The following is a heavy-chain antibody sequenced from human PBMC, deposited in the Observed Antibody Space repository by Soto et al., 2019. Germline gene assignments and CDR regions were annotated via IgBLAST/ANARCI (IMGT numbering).Heavy chain of an antibody. CDR2: IYYSGST. V-gene: IGHV4-59*01. Sequence: SETLSLTCPVSGGSISSYYWSWIRQPPGKGLEWIGYIYYSGSTNYNPSLKSRVTISVDTSKNQFSLKLSSVTAADTAVYYCARDKGSPNYYYYGMDVCGQGTTVTVSS. CDR1: GGSISSYY. J-gene: IGHJ6*02. CDR3: ARDKGSPNYYYYGMDV. D-gene: IGHD1-26*01.